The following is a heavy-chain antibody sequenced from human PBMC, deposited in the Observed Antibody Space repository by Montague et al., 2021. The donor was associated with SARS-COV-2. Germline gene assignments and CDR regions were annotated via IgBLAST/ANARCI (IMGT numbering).Heavy chain of an antibody. CDR2: ISSSSSYI. CDR3: ARGPYSGYDLGELDY. D-gene: IGHD5-12*01. CDR1: GFTFSSYS. V-gene: IGHV3-21*01. J-gene: IGHJ4*02. Sequence: SLRLSCAASGFTFSSYSMNWVRQAPGEGLEWVSSISSSSSYIYYADSVKGRFTISRDNAKNSLYLQMNSLRAEDTAVYYCARGPYSGYDLGELDYWGQGTLVTVSS.